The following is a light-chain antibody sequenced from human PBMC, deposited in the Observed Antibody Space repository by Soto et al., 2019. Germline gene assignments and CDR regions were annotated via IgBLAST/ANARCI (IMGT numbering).Light chain of an antibody. J-gene: IGKJ4*01. V-gene: IGKV3D-15*01. Sequence: EVLMTQSPATLSVSPGERVTLSCRASQSININLAGYQQKPGQAPRVLIYGASSRASGIPDRFSGSGSGTDFTLAISGLDHDDFAFYYCQQYQNWPPLTFGGGTRVEIK. CDR3: QQYQNWPPLT. CDR2: GAS. CDR1: QSININ.